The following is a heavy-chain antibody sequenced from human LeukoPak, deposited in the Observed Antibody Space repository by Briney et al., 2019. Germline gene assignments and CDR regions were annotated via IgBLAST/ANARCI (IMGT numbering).Heavy chain of an antibody. Sequence: GGSLRLSCAASGYTFSSYWMSWVRQAPGKGLEWVANIKQDGSEKYYVDSVKGRFTISRDNAKNSLYLQMNSLRAEDTAVYYCARAPYGDYADYWGQGTLVTVSS. D-gene: IGHD4-17*01. J-gene: IGHJ4*02. CDR3: ARAPYGDYADY. V-gene: IGHV3-7*01. CDR2: IKQDGSEK. CDR1: GYTFSSYW.